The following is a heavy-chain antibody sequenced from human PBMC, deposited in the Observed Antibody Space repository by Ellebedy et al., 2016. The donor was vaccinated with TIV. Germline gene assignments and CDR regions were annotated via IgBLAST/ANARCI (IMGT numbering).Heavy chain of an antibody. Sequence: SETLSLXXTVSGGAVSRYFWSWIRQPAGKGLEWIGRIFTSGCFNYSPSLMSRVTMSVVTSKNQISLRLNSVTAADTAVYYCARVHCSITTCDYYYMDVWGKGTTVTVSS. CDR1: GGAVSRYF. D-gene: IGHD1-1*01. CDR3: ARVHCSITTCDYYYMDV. V-gene: IGHV4-4*07. CDR2: IFTSGCF. J-gene: IGHJ6*03.